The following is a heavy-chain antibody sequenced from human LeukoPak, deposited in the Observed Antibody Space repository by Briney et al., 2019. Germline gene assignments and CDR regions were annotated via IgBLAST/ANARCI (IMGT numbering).Heavy chain of an antibody. CDR1: GFTFSNYW. J-gene: IGHJ3*02. CDR3: ASTLTFDN. V-gene: IGHV3-7*01. CDR2: IKEDGSDR. Sequence: PGGPLRLSCAASGFTFSNYWMTWVRQVPGKGLEWVASIKEDGSDRYNVDSVKGRFTISRDNAKNSLSLQTSSLRAEDTAVYYCASTLTFDNWGLGILVTVSS.